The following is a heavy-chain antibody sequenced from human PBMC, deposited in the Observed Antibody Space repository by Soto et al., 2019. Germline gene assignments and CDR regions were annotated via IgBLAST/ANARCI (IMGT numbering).Heavy chain of an antibody. CDR1: GGSFRGYY. CDR2: INHSGST. Sequence: PSETLSLTCGVYGGSFRGYYCSWSRQPPGKGLEWIGEINHSGSTNYNPSLKSRVTISVDTSKNQFSLKLSSVTAADTAVYYCARDIGVVRYYYYGMDVWGQGTTVTVSS. V-gene: IGHV4-34*01. CDR3: ARDIGVVRYYYYGMDV. J-gene: IGHJ6*02. D-gene: IGHD3-3*01.